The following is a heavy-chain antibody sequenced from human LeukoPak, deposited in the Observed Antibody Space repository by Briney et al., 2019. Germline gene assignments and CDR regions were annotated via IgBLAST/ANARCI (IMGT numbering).Heavy chain of an antibody. CDR3: AGQVDTAMVTMDY. CDR1: GGSISSSSHH. Sequence: SETLSLTCTVSGGSISSSSHHWGWIRQPPGKGLEWIGNIFYSGSTYYNPSLKSRVTISVDTSKNQFSLKLSSVTAADTAVYYCAGQVDTAMVTMDYWGQGTLVTASS. CDR2: IFYSGST. V-gene: IGHV4-39*07. J-gene: IGHJ4*02. D-gene: IGHD5-18*01.